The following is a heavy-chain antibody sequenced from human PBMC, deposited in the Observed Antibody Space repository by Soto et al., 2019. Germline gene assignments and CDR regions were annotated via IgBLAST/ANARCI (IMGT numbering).Heavy chain of an antibody. Sequence: ASVKVSCKASGYTFTSYDINWVRQATGQGLEWMGWMNPNSGNTGYAQRFQGRVTMTRNTSISTAYMELSSLRSEDTAVYYCASRARIPTFLLPRYSYYGMDVWGQGTRVTVSS. V-gene: IGHV1-8*01. J-gene: IGHJ6*02. CDR1: GYTFTSYD. CDR3: ASRARIPTFLLPRYSYYGMDV. CDR2: MNPNSGNT. D-gene: IGHD3-16*01.